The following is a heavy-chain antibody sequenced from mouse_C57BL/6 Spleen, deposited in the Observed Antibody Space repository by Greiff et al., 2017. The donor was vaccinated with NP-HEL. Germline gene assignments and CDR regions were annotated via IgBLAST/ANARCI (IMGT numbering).Heavy chain of an antibody. Sequence: EVQLVESGGDLVKPGGSLKLSCAASGFTFSSYGMSWVRQTPDKRLEWVATISSGGSYTYYPDSVKGRFTISRDNAKNTLYLQMSSLKSEDTAMYYCARQRDYDFYFDYWGQSTTLTVSS. J-gene: IGHJ2*01. V-gene: IGHV5-6*01. CDR2: ISSGGSYT. CDR3: ARQRDYDFYFDY. D-gene: IGHD2-4*01. CDR1: GFTFSSYG.